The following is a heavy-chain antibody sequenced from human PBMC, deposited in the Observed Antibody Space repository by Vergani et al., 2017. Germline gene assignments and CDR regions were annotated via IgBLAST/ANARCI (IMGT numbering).Heavy chain of an antibody. Sequence: QVQLQESGPGLVKPSETLSLTCTVSGGSISSYYWSWIRQPPGKGLEWIGYIYYSGCTNYNPSLKSRVTISVDTSKNQFSLKLSSVTAADTAVYYCARSIVVVAATPSTAFDIWGQGTMVTVSS. D-gene: IGHD2-15*01. V-gene: IGHV4-59*01. CDR3: ARSIVVVAATPSTAFDI. CDR1: GGSISSYY. J-gene: IGHJ3*02. CDR2: IYYSGCT.